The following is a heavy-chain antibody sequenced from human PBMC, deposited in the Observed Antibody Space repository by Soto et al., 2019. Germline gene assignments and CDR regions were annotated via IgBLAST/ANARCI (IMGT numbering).Heavy chain of an antibody. V-gene: IGHV3-21*01. CDR2: ISSSSSYI. CDR1: GFTFSSYS. CDR3: ARDRGGDLKAFDI. J-gene: IGHJ3*02. D-gene: IGHD3-10*01. Sequence: EVQLVESGGGLVKPGGSLRLSCAASGFTFSSYSMNWVRQAPGKGLEWVSLISSSSSYIYYADSVKGRFTISRDNANNSLYLQMTSLRPGDTAVYYWARDRGGDLKAFDIWGQGTMVTVSS.